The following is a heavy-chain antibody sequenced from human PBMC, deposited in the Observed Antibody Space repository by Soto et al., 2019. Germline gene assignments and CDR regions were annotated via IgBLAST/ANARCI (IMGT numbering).Heavy chain of an antibody. J-gene: IGHJ6*02. CDR3: AREPHKYSSGWPIYYYYGMDV. D-gene: IGHD6-19*01. CDR1: GGTFSSYA. CDR2: IIPIFGTA. Sequence: GASVKVSCKASGGTFSSYAISWVRQAPGQGLEWMGGIIPIFGTANYAQKFQGRVTITADESTSTAYMELSSLRSEDTAVYYCAREPHKYSSGWPIYYYYGMDVWGQGTTVTVSS. V-gene: IGHV1-69*13.